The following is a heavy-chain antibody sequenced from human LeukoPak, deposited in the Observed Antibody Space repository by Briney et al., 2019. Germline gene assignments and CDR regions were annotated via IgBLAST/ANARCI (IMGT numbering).Heavy chain of an antibody. V-gene: IGHV3-7*01. J-gene: IGHJ4*02. Sequence: PGGSLRLSCAASGLTFSGYWMSWVRQAPGKGLEWVANIKQDGRETYYGDSVKGRFTISRDNAKNSLYLQVNSLRAEDTAVYYCVTLLRRQFDYWGQGTLVTVSS. CDR3: VTLLRRQFDY. CDR1: GLTFSGYW. CDR2: IKQDGRET.